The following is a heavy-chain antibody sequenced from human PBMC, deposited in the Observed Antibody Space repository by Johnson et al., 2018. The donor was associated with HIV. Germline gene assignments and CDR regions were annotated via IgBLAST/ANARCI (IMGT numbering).Heavy chain of an antibody. J-gene: IGHJ3*02. CDR3: ARVSYTSRRRAVDAFDI. V-gene: IGHV3-48*03. D-gene: IGHD2-8*01. CDR1: GFRFSNYA. Sequence: MQLVESGGGLVQPAGSLRLSCAASGFRFSNYALNWVRQAPGKGLEWVAYISSSGSIIYYADSVKGRFTISRDNSENTLFLQMNSLRAEDTAVYYCARVSYTSRRRAVDAFDIWGQGTMVTVSS. CDR2: ISSSGSII.